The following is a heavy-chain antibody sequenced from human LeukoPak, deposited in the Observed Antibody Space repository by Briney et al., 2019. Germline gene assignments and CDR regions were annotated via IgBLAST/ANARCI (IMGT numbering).Heavy chain of an antibody. CDR1: GDSITSHNW. V-gene: IGHV4-4*02. Sequence: SETLSLTSAVSGDSITSHNWWSWVRQSPGKGLEWIGEIYHSGTTNYSPSLKSRVTISVDKSKNQLSLRLTSVTAADTAVYFCASCLFDYYYFDQWGQGTLVTVSS. CDR3: ASCLFDYYYFDQ. D-gene: IGHD3-10*01. CDR2: IYHSGTT. J-gene: IGHJ4*02.